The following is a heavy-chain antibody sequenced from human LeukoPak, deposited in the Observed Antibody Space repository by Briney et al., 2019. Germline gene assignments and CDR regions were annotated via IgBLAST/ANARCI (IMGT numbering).Heavy chain of an antibody. CDR3: AREYYDSGSYSGNFDY. J-gene: IGHJ4*02. D-gene: IGHD3-10*01. CDR2: ISYDGSSK. Sequence: PGGSLRLSCAASGFTFSNYAIHWVRQAPGKGLEWVTFISYDGSSKSYADSVKGRFTISRDNSKKTLYLQMNSLRVEDAAVYYCAREYYDSGSYSGNFDYWGQGTLVTVSS. CDR1: GFTFSNYA. V-gene: IGHV3-30-3*01.